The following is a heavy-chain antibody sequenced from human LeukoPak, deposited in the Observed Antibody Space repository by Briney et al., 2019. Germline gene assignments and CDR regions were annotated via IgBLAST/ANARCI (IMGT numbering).Heavy chain of an antibody. V-gene: IGHV3-7*01. CDR3: ARHSNKYDFDSSGHYRSFDC. Sequence: PGGSLRLSCAASGFTFTFYWMSWVRQAPGKGLEGVANIKQDGSDKYYVGSVKGRFTISRDNSKNSLYLQMNSLRAEDTAFYFCARHSNKYDFDSSGHYRSFDCWGQGTLVSVSS. D-gene: IGHD3-22*01. CDR1: GFTFTFYW. CDR2: IKQDGSDK. J-gene: IGHJ4*02.